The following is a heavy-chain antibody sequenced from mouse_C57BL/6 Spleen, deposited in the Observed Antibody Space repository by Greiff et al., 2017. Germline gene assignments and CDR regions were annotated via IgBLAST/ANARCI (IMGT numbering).Heavy chain of an antibody. CDR2: ISDGGSYT. J-gene: IGHJ2*01. Sequence: DVKLVESGGGLVKPGGSLKLSCAASGFTFSSYAMSWVRQTPEKRLEWVATISDGGSYTYYPDNVKGRFTISRDNAKNNLYLQMSQLKSEDTAMYYCARDEGAGYFDYWGQGTTLTVSS. D-gene: IGHD4-1*01. V-gene: IGHV5-4*01. CDR3: ARDEGAGYFDY. CDR1: GFTFSSYA.